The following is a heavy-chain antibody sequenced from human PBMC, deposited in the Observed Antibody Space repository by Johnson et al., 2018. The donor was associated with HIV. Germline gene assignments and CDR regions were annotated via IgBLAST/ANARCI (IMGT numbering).Heavy chain of an antibody. CDR1: GFTFSSYW. Sequence: VQLVESGGGVVQPGRSLRRSCAASGFTFSSYWMSWVRQAPGKGLEWVANIKQDGSEKYYVDSVKGRFTISRDNAKNSLYLKMNSLRAEDTAVYFCARGYSSNFDIWGQGTMVTVSS. CDR3: ARGYSSNFDI. J-gene: IGHJ3*02. V-gene: IGHV3-7*04. D-gene: IGHD5-12*01. CDR2: IKQDGSEK.